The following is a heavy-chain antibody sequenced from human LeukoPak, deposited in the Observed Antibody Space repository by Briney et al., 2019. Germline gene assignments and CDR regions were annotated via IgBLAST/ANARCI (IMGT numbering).Heavy chain of an antibody. D-gene: IGHD5-12*01. Sequence: ASVKVSCKASGYTFTSYGISWVRQAPGQGLEWMGWISAYNGNTNYAQKLQGRVTMTTDTSTSTAYMELRRLRSDDTAVYYCARGVVATIHRVDAFDIWGQGTMVTVSS. J-gene: IGHJ3*02. CDR1: GYTFTSYG. CDR2: ISAYNGNT. V-gene: IGHV1-18*01. CDR3: ARGVVATIHRVDAFDI.